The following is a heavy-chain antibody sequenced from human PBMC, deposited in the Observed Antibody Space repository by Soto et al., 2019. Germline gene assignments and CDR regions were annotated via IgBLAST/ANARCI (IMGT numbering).Heavy chain of an antibody. CDR2: IYYSGST. V-gene: IGHV4-31*03. Sequence: PSETLSLTCSVSGGSISSVGHYWTWIRQQPGKGLEWIGYIYYSGSTDYNPSLKSRVTISVDRSKNQFSLNLSSVTAADTAIYYCARESGGYDSSTRYGLDVWGQGTTVTASS. D-gene: IGHD6-25*01. J-gene: IGHJ6*02. CDR1: GGSISSVGHY. CDR3: ARESGGYDSSTRYGLDV.